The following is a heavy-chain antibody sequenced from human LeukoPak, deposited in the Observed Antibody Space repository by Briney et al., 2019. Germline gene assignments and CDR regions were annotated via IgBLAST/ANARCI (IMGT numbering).Heavy chain of an antibody. J-gene: IGHJ3*02. Sequence: GGSLRLFCAASGFTFSSYGMHWVRQAPGKGLEWVAVISYDGSNKYYADSVKGRFTISRDNSKNTLYLQMNSLRAEDTAVYYCAKERAVLWFGEPDAFDIWGQGTMVTVSS. CDR1: GFTFSSYG. CDR3: AKERAVLWFGEPDAFDI. CDR2: ISYDGSNK. D-gene: IGHD3-10*01. V-gene: IGHV3-30*18.